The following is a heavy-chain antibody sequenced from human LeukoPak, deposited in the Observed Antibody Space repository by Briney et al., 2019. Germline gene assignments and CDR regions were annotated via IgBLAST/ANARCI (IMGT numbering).Heavy chain of an antibody. D-gene: IGHD5-18*01. CDR1: GGSISGYY. CDR2: IYYSGST. Sequence: SETLSLTCTVSGGSISGYYWSWIRQPPGKGLEWIAYIYYSGSTRCNPSLKSRVTISVDTSKNQFFLKLSSVTAADTAVYYCARARGSSYGLDYWGQGTLVTVSS. V-gene: IGHV4-59*01. CDR3: ARARGSSYGLDY. J-gene: IGHJ4*02.